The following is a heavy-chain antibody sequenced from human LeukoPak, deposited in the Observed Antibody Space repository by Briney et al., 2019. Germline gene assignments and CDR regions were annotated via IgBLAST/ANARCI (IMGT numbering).Heavy chain of an antibody. CDR1: GFIFSHYG. J-gene: IGHJ4*02. D-gene: IGHD4-11*01. V-gene: IGHV3-33*06. CDR2: IWSDGSNK. Sequence: PERSLRLSCSASGFIFSHYGFHWVRQAPGKGLEWVAVIWSDGSNKYYGDSVKGRFIIYRDDSQNTISLQMNSLRSEDTGVYYCAKDAQRGFDYSNSLEYWGQGSLVIVSS. CDR3: AKDAQRGFDYSNSLEY.